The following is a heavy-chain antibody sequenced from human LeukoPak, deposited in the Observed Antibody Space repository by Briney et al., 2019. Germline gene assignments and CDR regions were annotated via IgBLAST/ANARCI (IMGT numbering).Heavy chain of an antibody. D-gene: IGHD2-2*01. Sequence: GGSLRLSCAASGFTFSSYAMSWIRQAPGKGLEWVSAIAVSGGSTYYADSVKGRFTISRDNSKNTLYLQMNSLRAEDTAVYYCAKGSGLGYCSSTTCRPFYYYYYGMDVWGKGTTVTVSS. CDR1: GFTFSSYA. CDR2: IAVSGGST. J-gene: IGHJ6*04. CDR3: AKGSGLGYCSSTTCRPFYYYYYGMDV. V-gene: IGHV3-23*01.